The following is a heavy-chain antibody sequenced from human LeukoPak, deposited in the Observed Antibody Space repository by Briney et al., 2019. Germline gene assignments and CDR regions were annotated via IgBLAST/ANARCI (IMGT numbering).Heavy chain of an antibody. CDR1: GFTLSSYS. CDR3: ARDGYGSGSSFDY. D-gene: IGHD3-10*01. Sequence: GGSLRLSCAASGFTLSSYSMNWVRQAPGKGLEWVSYISSGSGTIYYADSAKGRFTISRDNAKNSLYLQMNSLRDEDTAVYYCARDGYGSGSSFDYWGQGTLVTVSS. J-gene: IGHJ4*02. CDR2: ISSGSGTI. V-gene: IGHV3-48*02.